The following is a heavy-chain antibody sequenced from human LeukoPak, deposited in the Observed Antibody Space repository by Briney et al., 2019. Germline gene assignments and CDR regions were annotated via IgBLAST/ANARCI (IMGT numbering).Heavy chain of an antibody. Sequence: QTGGSLRLSCAASGFTFNSYWMNWVRQAPGKGLEWVANIKQDGSEKKYVDSVKGRFTISRDNAKNSLYLQMNSLRAEDTAMYYCMTASRSSSWPPPTWGQGTLVTVSS. J-gene: IGHJ5*02. V-gene: IGHV3-7*01. CDR1: GFTFNSYW. CDR3: MTASRSSSWPPPT. CDR2: IKQDGSEK. D-gene: IGHD6-13*01.